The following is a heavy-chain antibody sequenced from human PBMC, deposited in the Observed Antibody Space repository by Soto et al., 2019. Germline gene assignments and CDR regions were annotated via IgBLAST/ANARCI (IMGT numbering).Heavy chain of an antibody. D-gene: IGHD1-1*01. Sequence: QVQLQQWGAGLLKPSETLSLTCAVYGGFVSSGTYYWSWIRQPPGKRLEWIGEMRHSGGTHFNPSLKSRVAISVDTSKNQFSLKMSSVTAADTALYYCARVERGTVTTVVDAFDIWGPGTMVTVSS. V-gene: IGHV4-34*01. J-gene: IGHJ3*02. CDR2: MRHSGGT. CDR3: ARVERGTVTTVVDAFDI. CDR1: GGFVSSGTYY.